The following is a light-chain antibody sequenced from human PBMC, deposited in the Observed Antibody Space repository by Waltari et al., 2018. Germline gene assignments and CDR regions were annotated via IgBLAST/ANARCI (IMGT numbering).Light chain of an antibody. CDR1: NIETKS. J-gene: IGLJ3*02. CDR3: QVWDDFIDSGV. V-gene: IGLV3-21*04. CDR2: YDN. Sequence: YVVTQPPSVSVTPGQTATLTCGGENIETKSVNWYQQKPGQAPFLVMFYDNARPAGSPERFSGSNSGNTATLTINWVEAGDEADYHCQVWDDFIDSGVFGGGTRLSVL.